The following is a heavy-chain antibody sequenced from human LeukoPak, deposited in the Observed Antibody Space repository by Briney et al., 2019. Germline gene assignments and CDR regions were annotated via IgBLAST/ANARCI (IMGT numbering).Heavy chain of an antibody. Sequence: PSETLSLTCAVYGGSFSGYYWSWIRQPPGKGLEWIGEINHSGSTNYNPSLKSRVTISVDTSKNQFSLKLSSVTAADTAVYYCARGNRFRPNIAVAGKTRYYYYYYMDVWGKGTTVTVSS. CDR1: GGSFSGYY. J-gene: IGHJ6*03. V-gene: IGHV4-34*01. CDR3: ARGNRFRPNIAVAGKTRYYYYYYMDV. D-gene: IGHD6-19*01. CDR2: INHSGST.